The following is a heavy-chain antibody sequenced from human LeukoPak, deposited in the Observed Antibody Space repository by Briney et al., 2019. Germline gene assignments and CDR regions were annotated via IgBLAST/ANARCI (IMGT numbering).Heavy chain of an antibody. J-gene: IGHJ4*02. CDR3: ASPRTYYYDSSGYDFDY. V-gene: IGHV1-2*02. D-gene: IGHD3-22*01. CDR2: INPNSGGT. CDR1: GYTFTGYY. Sequence: ASVKVSCKASGYTFTGYYMDWVRQAPGQGPEWMGWINPNSGGTNYAQKFQGRVTMTRDTSISTAYMELSRLRSDDTAVYYCASPRTYYYDSSGYDFDYWGQGTLVTVSS.